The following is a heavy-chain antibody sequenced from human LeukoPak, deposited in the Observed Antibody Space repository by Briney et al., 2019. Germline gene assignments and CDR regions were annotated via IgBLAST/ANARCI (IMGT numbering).Heavy chain of an antibody. CDR2: IYYSGST. CDR3: ARVRRITMIVDL. Sequence: SETLSLTCTVSGGSISSYYWSWIRQPPGKGLEWIGYIYYSGSTYYNPSLKSRVTISVDTSKNQFSLKLSSVTAADTAVYYCARVRRITMIVDLWGQGTLVTVSS. J-gene: IGHJ5*02. D-gene: IGHD3-22*01. V-gene: IGHV4-59*06. CDR1: GGSISSYY.